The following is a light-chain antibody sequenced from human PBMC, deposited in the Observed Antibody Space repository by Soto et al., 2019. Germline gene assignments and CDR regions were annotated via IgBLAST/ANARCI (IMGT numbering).Light chain of an antibody. CDR3: QVWDSSSDHYV. CDR2: YDS. J-gene: IGLJ1*01. Sequence: SYELTQPPSVSVAPGKTARITCGGNNIGSKSVHWCQQKPGQAPVLVIYYDSDRPSGIPERFSGSNSGSTATLTISRVEAGDEADYYCQVWDSSSDHYVFGTGTKLTVL. V-gene: IGLV3-21*04. CDR1: NIGSKS.